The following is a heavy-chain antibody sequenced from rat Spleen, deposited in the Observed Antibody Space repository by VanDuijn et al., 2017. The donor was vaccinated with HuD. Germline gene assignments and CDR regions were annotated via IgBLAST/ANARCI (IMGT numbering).Heavy chain of an antibody. V-gene: IGHV5-7*01. D-gene: IGHD1-1*01. CDR3: TTVLQGHGFAY. CDR2: ISYDGRTI. CDR1: GFTFSDYN. J-gene: IGHJ3*01. Sequence: EVQLVESGGGLVQPGRSLKLSCAASGFTFSDYNMAWVRQAPKKGLEWVATISYDGRTISYRDSVKGRFTISRDYAESTLYLQMNSLRSEDTATYYCTTVLQGHGFAYWGQGTLVTVSS.